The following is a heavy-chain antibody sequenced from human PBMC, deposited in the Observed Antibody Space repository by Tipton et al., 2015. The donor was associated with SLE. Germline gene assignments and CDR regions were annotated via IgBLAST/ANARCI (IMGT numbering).Heavy chain of an antibody. D-gene: IGHD6-13*01. CDR1: GSTFSSYG. Sequence: QLVQSGGGVVQPGGSLRLSCAASGSTFSSYGMHWVRQAPGKGLEWVAFIRYDGSNKYYADSVKGRFTISRDNSKNTLYLQMNSLRAEDTAVYYCAKDQKRIAAAATDYFDYWGQGTLVTVSS. J-gene: IGHJ4*02. CDR2: IRYDGSNK. V-gene: IGHV3-30*02. CDR3: AKDQKRIAAAATDYFDY.